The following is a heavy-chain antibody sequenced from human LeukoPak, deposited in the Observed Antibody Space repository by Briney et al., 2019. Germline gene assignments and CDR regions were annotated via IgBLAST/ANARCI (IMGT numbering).Heavy chain of an antibody. CDR1: GGSISSGGYY. Sequence: SQTLSLTCTVSGGSISSGGYYWSWIRQPPGKGLEWIGYIYYSGNTNYNPSLKSRVTISVDTSKNQLSLKLSSVTAADTAVYYCERQDLERDPYYYYGMDVWGQGTAVTVSS. V-gene: IGHV4-61*08. J-gene: IGHJ6*02. CDR2: IYYSGNT. D-gene: IGHD2-15*01. CDR3: ERQDLERDPYYYYGMDV.